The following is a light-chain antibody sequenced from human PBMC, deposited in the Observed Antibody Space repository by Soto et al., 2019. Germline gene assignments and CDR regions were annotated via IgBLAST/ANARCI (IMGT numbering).Light chain of an antibody. J-gene: IGKJ5*01. CDR1: QSVSSNY. V-gene: IGKV3-20*01. CDR3: QQYGSSPGVT. Sequence: EIVFNQSPCTLSLSPGEEPTLSCRPSQSVSSNYLAWYQQKPGQAPRLLIYGASTRATGIPDRFSGSGSGTDFTLTISRLEPEDFAVYYCQQYGSSPGVTFGQGTRLEIK. CDR2: GAS.